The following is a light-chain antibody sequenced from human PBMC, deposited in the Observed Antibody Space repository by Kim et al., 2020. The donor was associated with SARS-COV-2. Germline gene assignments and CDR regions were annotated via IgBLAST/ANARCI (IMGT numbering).Light chain of an antibody. Sequence: LSPGDGATLSCRSTHTVVDNYLAWYQHKPGQSPRLLIYRAFTRATGVPDRFSGSGSGTDFTLTISRLEPEDFAVYYCHQYGRSQTFGQGTKVDIK. CDR2: RAF. CDR1: HTVVDNY. V-gene: IGKV3-20*01. J-gene: IGKJ1*01. CDR3: HQYGRSQT.